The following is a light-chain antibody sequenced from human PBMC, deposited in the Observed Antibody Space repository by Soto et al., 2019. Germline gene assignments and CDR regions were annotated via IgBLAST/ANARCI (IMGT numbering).Light chain of an antibody. V-gene: IGLV1-44*01. J-gene: IGLJ2*01. CDR1: SSNIGSNT. CDR3: AAWDGSLNGWV. CDR2: SND. Sequence: QPVLTQAPSESGTPGQRVTISCSGSSSNIGSNTVSWYQQVPGTAPKLLIYSNDQRPSGVPDRFSGSKSGTSASLAIGGLQSEDEADYYCAAWDGSLNGWVFGGGTKLTVL.